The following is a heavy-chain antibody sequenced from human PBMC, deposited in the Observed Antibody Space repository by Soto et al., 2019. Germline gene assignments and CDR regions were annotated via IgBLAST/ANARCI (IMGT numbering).Heavy chain of an antibody. D-gene: IGHD1-26*01. CDR3: TNSGGLSRADS. Sequence: SSVTLALTCKVSGATVDYWCLIRQPPGEGLEWLGCFHRSGSTYYRPSLKSRLAISVDMSKNQVSLSLASVTAADTAIYYCTNSGGLSRADSCGRGILVTVSS. J-gene: IGHJ5*01. CDR2: FHRSGST. CDR1: GATVDY. V-gene: IGHV4-38-2*02.